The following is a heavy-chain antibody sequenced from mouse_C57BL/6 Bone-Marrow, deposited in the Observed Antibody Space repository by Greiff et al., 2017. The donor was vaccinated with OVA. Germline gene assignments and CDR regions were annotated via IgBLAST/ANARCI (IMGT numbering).Heavy chain of an antibody. D-gene: IGHD2-3*01. V-gene: IGHV1-22*01. CDR1: GYTFTDYN. J-gene: IGHJ3*01. Sequence: VQLKESGPELVKPGASVKMSCKASGYTFTDYNMHWVKQSHGKSLEWIGYINPNNGGTSYNQKFKGKATLTVNKSSSTAYMELRSLTSEDSAVYYCAREGWLLGFAYWGQGTLVTVSA. CDR2: INPNNGGT. CDR3: AREGWLLGFAY.